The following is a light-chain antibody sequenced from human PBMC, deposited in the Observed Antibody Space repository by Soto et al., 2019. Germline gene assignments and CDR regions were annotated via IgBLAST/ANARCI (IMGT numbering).Light chain of an antibody. V-gene: IGLV2-23*02. J-gene: IGLJ2*01. Sequence: QSVLTQPASVSGSPGQSITISCTGTSSDVGSYNLVSWYQQHPGKAPKLMIYEVSKRPSGVSNRFSGSKSGNTASLTISGLQAEDEADYSCCSYAGSSTLGVFGGGTKVTVL. CDR2: EVS. CDR3: CSYAGSSTLGV. CDR1: SSDVGSYNL.